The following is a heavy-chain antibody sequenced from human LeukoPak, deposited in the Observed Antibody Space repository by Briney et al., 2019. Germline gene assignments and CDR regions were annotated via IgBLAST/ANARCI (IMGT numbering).Heavy chain of an antibody. CDR2: ISYDGSNK. CDR1: GFTFSSYA. D-gene: IGHD5-18*01. Sequence: HPGGSLRLSCAASGFTFSSYAMHWVRQAPGKGLEWVAVISYDGSNKYYADSVKGRFTISRDNSKNTLYLQMNSLRAEDTAVYYCAREGAMVSAFDIWGQGTMVTVSP. J-gene: IGHJ3*02. CDR3: AREGAMVSAFDI. V-gene: IGHV3-30-3*01.